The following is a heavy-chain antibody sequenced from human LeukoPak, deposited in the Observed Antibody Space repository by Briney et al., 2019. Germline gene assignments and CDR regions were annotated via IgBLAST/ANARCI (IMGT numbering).Heavy chain of an antibody. D-gene: IGHD2-2*01. CDR1: GFTFSSYW. Sequence: GGSLRLSCATSGFTFSSYWMNWVRQAPGKGLEWVSYISSSGSTKYYADSVKGRFTISRDNAKNSLYLQMNSLRAEDTAVYYCARDRWTYCSSTSCLNHYYYYGMDVWGQGTTVTVSS. J-gene: IGHJ6*02. CDR2: ISSSGSTK. CDR3: ARDRWTYCSSTSCLNHYYYYGMDV. V-gene: IGHV3-48*04.